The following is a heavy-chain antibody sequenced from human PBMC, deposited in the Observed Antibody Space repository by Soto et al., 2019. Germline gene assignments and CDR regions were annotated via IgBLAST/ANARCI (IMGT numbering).Heavy chain of an antibody. J-gene: IGHJ5*02. CDR3: ARHSAKWRFGELFQNLNWFDP. Sequence: GESLKISCKGSGYSFTSYWIGWVRQMPGKGLEWMGIIYPGDSDTRYSPSFQGQVTISADKSISTAYLQWSSLKASDNAMYYCARHSAKWRFGELFQNLNWFDPWGQGTLVTVSS. D-gene: IGHD3-10*01. CDR2: IYPGDSDT. V-gene: IGHV5-51*01. CDR1: GYSFTSYW.